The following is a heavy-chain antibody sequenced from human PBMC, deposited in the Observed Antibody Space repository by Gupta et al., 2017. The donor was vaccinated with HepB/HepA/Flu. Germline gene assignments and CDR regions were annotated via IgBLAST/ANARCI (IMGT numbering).Heavy chain of an antibody. D-gene: IGHD3-22*01. CDR1: GFIFSNYA. Sequence: EVQLLESGGGLVEPGGSLRLSCTTSGFIFSNYAMSWVRQAPGKGLEWVSGISSGGSTYYRDSMKGRFAISRDNFKNTLYLQMNNLRADDTAVYYCATYYQRLTDYWGQGALVTVSS. CDR3: ATYYQRLTDY. CDR2: ISSGGST. J-gene: IGHJ4*02. V-gene: IGHV3-23*01.